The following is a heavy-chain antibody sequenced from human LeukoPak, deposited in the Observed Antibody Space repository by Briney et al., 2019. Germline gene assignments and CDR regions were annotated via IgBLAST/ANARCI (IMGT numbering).Heavy chain of an antibody. Sequence: ASVKVSCKASGYTFTGYYMHWVRQAPGQGLEWMGWINPNSGGANYAQKFQGRVTMTRDTSISTAYMELSRLRSDDTAVYYCARDRYSYGPGDDAFDIWGQGTMVTVSS. CDR3: ARDRYSYGPGDDAFDI. CDR1: GYTFTGYY. V-gene: IGHV1-2*02. J-gene: IGHJ3*02. D-gene: IGHD5-18*01. CDR2: INPNSGGA.